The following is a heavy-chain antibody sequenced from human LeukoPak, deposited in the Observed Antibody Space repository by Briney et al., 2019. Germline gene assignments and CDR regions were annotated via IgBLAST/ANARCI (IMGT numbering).Heavy chain of an antibody. CDR3: GRTYYYDSSGYYYFDY. V-gene: IGHV1-69*13. Sequence: SVKVSCKASGGTFSSYAISWVRQAPGQGLEWMGGIIPIFGTANYAQKFQGRVTITADESTSTAYMELGSLRSEDTAVYYCGRTYYYDSSGYYYFDYWGQGTLVTVSS. D-gene: IGHD3-22*01. CDR1: GGTFSSYA. J-gene: IGHJ4*02. CDR2: IIPIFGTA.